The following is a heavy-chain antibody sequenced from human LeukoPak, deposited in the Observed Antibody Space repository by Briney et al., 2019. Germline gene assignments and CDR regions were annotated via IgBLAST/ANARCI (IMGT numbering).Heavy chain of an antibody. Sequence: PGGSLRLSCAASGFTFRNYGMHWVRRAPGKGLEWVAVISIDGSEKYYADSVKGRFTISRDNSKNTLYLQMNSLRGDDTAVYYCANPQSRGYDYLDYWSQGTLVTVSS. CDR2: ISIDGSEK. CDR3: ANPQSRGYDYLDY. J-gene: IGHJ4*02. V-gene: IGHV3-30*18. CDR1: GFTFRNYG. D-gene: IGHD5-12*01.